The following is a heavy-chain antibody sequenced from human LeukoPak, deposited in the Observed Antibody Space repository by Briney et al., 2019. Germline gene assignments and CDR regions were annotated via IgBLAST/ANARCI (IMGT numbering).Heavy chain of an antibody. Sequence: ASVKVSCKVSEYTLTELSMHWVRQAPGKGLEWMGGFDPEDGETIYAQRFRGRVTMTEDTSTDTAYMELSSLRSEDTAVYYCATDPSGWYVFDYWGQGTLVTVSS. J-gene: IGHJ4*02. D-gene: IGHD6-19*01. CDR3: ATDPSGWYVFDY. CDR1: EYTLTELS. CDR2: FDPEDGET. V-gene: IGHV1-24*01.